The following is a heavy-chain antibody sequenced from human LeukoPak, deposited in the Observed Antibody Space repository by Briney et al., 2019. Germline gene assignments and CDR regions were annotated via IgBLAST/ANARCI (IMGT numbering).Heavy chain of an antibody. CDR1: GGSISSYY. J-gene: IGHJ6*02. D-gene: IGHD1-26*01. CDR3: ARHGQLGSCYYYYYGMDV. V-gene: IGHV4-39*01. Sequence: SETLSLTCTVSGGSISSYYWGWIRQPPGKGLEWIGSIYYSGSTYYNPSLKSRVTISVDTSKNQFSLKLSSVTAADTAVYYCARHGQLGSCYYYYYGMDVWGQGTTVTVSS. CDR2: IYYSGST.